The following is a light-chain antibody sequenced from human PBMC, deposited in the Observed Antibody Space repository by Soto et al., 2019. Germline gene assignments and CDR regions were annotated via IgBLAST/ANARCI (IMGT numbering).Light chain of an antibody. CDR3: QQAHNLPVT. V-gene: IGKV1-12*01. CDR2: VAS. CDR1: QDIASW. J-gene: IGKJ4*01. Sequence: DIRMTQSPSSVSGSVGDRVSMTCRASQDIASWLAWYQQRPGKAPVLLIFVASILQSGVSSRFSGSGAGTEFNLTINSLQPEDFGVYYCQQAHNLPVTFGGGTKVEIK.